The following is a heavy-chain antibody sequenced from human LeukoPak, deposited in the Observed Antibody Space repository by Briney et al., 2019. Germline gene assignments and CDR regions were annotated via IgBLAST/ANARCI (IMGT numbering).Heavy chain of an antibody. CDR1: GGTFSSYA. D-gene: IGHD5-24*01. CDR2: IIPIFGTA. Sequence: GSSVKVSCKASGGTFSSYAISWVRQAPGQGLEWMGGIIPIFGTANYAQKFQGRVTITADESTSTAYMELSSLRSEDTAVYYCAQITEMATIVGAFDIWGQGTMVTVSS. V-gene: IGHV1-69*01. CDR3: AQITEMATIVGAFDI. J-gene: IGHJ3*02.